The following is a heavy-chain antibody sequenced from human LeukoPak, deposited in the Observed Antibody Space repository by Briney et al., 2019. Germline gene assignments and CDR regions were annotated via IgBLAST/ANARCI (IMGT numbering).Heavy chain of an antibody. Sequence: GGSLRLSCAASGFTFSSFTMNWVRQAPGKGLEWVSSISSDSNYIHYAESVRGRFTISRDNAKNSLYLQMNSLRAEDTAVYYCAELGITMIGGVWGKGTTVTISS. CDR1: GFTFSSFT. V-gene: IGHV3-21*01. CDR3: AELGITMIGGV. J-gene: IGHJ6*04. D-gene: IGHD3-10*02. CDR2: ISSDSNYI.